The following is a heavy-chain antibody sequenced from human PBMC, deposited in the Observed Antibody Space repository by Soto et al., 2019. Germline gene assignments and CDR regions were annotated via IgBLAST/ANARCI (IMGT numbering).Heavy chain of an antibody. V-gene: IGHV1-8*01. CDR3: ARPTFSGSWYSYYYYGMDV. D-gene: IGHD2-15*01. Sequence: GASVKVSCKASGYTFTSYDINWVRQATGQGLEWMGWMNPNSGNTGYAQKFQGRVTMTRNTSISTAYMELSSLRSEDTAVYYCARPTFSGSWYSYYYYGMDVWGQGTTVTVPS. CDR2: MNPNSGNT. CDR1: GYTFTSYD. J-gene: IGHJ6*02.